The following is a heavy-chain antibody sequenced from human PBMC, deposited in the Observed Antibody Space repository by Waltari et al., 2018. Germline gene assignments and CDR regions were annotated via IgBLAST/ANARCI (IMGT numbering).Heavy chain of an antibody. D-gene: IGHD6-13*01. Sequence: EVQLVESGGGLVQPGGSLRLSCAASGFTFSSYWMSWVRQAPGKGLEGVANIKKDGSGKYYWNSVKGRVTISRDNAKNSLYLQMNSLRAEDTAVYYCASKWASSWFDYWGQGTLVTVSS. V-gene: IGHV3-7*01. CDR2: IKKDGSGK. CDR3: ASKWASSWFDY. CDR1: GFTFSSYW. J-gene: IGHJ4*02.